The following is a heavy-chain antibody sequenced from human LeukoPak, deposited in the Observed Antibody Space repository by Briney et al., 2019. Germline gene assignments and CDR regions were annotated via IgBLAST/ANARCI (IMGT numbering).Heavy chain of an antibody. J-gene: IGHJ4*02. Sequence: GGSLRLSCAASGFTFSSYSMSWVRQAPGKGLEWVGGIRSKTDGGKTDYAAPVKGRFTISRDDSKNTLYLQMNSLKTDDTALYYCTPPLGADGFDYWGQGTLVTVSS. D-gene: IGHD3-16*01. V-gene: IGHV3-15*01. CDR1: GFTFSSYS. CDR2: IRSKTDGGKT. CDR3: TPPLGADGFDY.